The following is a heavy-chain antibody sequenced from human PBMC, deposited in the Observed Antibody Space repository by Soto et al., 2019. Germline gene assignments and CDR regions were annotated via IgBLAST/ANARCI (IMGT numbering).Heavy chain of an antibody. V-gene: IGHV3-23*01. J-gene: IGHJ3*02. CDR2: ISYSVDKT. Sequence: PGGSLRLSCAASDFTFSNYVMNWVRQAPGKGLEWVATISYSVDKTHYADSVRGRFTISRDNTKNTLSLQMNSLRAEYAAVYYCVIRAISSTTHWGAFAIYSQGTMV. D-gene: IGHD7-27*01. CDR3: VIRAISSTTHWGAFAI. CDR1: DFTFSNYV.